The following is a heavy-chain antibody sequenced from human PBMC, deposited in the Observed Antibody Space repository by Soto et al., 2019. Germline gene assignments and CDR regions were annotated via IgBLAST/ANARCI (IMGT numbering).Heavy chain of an antibody. CDR1: GGSISGGGFS. CDR2: ILHTGGT. Sequence: QLQLQESGSRLVKPSQTLSLTCAVSGGSISGGGFSWSWIRQPPGKGLEWIGYILHTGGTQYNPSLKSGVYMSVDKSKNQFSLHLTSVTAADTAVYYCARLQFGEGFDYWGQGALVTVSS. CDR3: ARLQFGEGFDY. J-gene: IGHJ4*02. D-gene: IGHD3-10*01. V-gene: IGHV4-30-2*01.